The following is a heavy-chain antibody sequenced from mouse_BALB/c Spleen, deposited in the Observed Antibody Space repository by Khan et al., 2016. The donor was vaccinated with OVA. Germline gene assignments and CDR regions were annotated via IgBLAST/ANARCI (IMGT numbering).Heavy chain of an antibody. J-gene: IGHJ4*01. Sequence: QVQLKQSGPGLVAPSQSLSITCTVSGFSLSRYNVHWIRQPPGKGLEWLGMIWSGGSTDYNSAVKSRLSISKDNSKSQVFLKMNSLQTDDTAMYYCARAYGRSLWYYAMDYWGQGTSVTVSS. D-gene: IGHD1-1*01. CDR3: ARAYGRSLWYYAMDY. CDR2: IWSGGST. V-gene: IGHV2-6-4*01. CDR1: GFSLSRYN.